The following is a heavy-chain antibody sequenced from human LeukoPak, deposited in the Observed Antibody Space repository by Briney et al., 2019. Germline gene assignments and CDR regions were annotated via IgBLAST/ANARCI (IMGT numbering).Heavy chain of an antibody. Sequence: GGSLRLSCAASGFTFSSYSMNWVRQAPRKGLEWVSSISSSSSYIYYADSVKGRFTISRDNAKNSLYLQMNSLSAEDTAVYYCARDYSSGWNDYWGQGALVTVSS. CDR1: GFTFSSYS. V-gene: IGHV3-21*01. CDR2: ISSSSSYI. J-gene: IGHJ4*02. CDR3: ARDYSSGWNDY. D-gene: IGHD6-19*01.